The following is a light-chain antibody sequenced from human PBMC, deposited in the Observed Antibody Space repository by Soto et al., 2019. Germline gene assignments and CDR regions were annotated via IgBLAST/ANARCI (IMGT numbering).Light chain of an antibody. CDR1: QSVSSIY. CDR3: QQYGSSPPFT. J-gene: IGKJ3*01. V-gene: IGKV3-20*01. Sequence: EIVLTQSPGTLSLSPGDRATLSCRASQSVSSIYLAWYQQKPGQAPRLLIYGASSRTTGIPDRFSGSGSGTDVTLTISRLVPEDFSVYYYQQYGSSPPFTFGPGTKVDIK. CDR2: GAS.